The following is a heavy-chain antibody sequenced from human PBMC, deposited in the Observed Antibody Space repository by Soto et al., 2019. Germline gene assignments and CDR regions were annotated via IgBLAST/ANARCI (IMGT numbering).Heavy chain of an antibody. CDR3: ARHKSGGGSYPFDF. CDR1: GASIPYGGYS. Sequence: PSETLSLTCTFSGASIPYGGYSWSWIRQPPGKGLEWIGYISHLENTFYNPSFQSRLTLSIDRSKNQFSLNLASLTTADTAIYYCARHKSGGGSYPFDFWGQGTLVTVSS. D-gene: IGHD3-10*01. CDR2: ISHLENT. J-gene: IGHJ4*02. V-gene: IGHV4-30-2*01.